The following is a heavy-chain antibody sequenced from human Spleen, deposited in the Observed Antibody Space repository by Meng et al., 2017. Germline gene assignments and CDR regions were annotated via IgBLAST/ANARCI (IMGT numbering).Heavy chain of an antibody. CDR1: GGSISSNTYY. J-gene: IGHJ4*02. V-gene: IGHV4-39*07. CDR2: IYYSGIT. D-gene: IGHD3-10*01. CDR3: ARGHDHTLVRAYCFDY. Sequence: SETLSLTCTVSGGSISSNTYYWAWIRQPPGKGLEWIGSIYYSGITYYNPSLKSRVTISVDTSKNQFSLKLSSVTAADTAVYYCARGHDHTLVRAYCFDYWGQGTLVTVSS.